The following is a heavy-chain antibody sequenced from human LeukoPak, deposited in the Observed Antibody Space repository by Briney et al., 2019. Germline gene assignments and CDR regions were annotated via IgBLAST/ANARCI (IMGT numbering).Heavy chain of an antibody. Sequence: PSETLSLTCTVSGGSISSSSYYWGWIRQPPGKGLEWIGSIYYSGSTYYNPSLKSRVTISVDTSKNQFSLKLSSVTAADTAVYYCATSVLRLDAFDIWGQGTMVTVSS. J-gene: IGHJ3*02. CDR2: IYYSGST. V-gene: IGHV4-39*01. CDR3: ATSVLRLDAFDI. D-gene: IGHD3-3*01. CDR1: GGSISSSSYY.